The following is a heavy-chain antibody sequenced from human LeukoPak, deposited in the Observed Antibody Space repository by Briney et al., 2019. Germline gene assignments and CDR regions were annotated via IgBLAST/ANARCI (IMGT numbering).Heavy chain of an antibody. Sequence: SETLSLTCAVYGGSFSGYYWSWIRQPPGKGLEWIGEINHSGSTNYNPFLKSRVTISVDTSKNQFSLKLSSVTAADTAVYYCARVVVPAALTYYYYYYMDVWGKGTTVTVSS. V-gene: IGHV4-34*01. CDR2: INHSGST. D-gene: IGHD2-2*01. CDR3: ARVVVPAALTYYYYYYMDV. J-gene: IGHJ6*03. CDR1: GGSFSGYY.